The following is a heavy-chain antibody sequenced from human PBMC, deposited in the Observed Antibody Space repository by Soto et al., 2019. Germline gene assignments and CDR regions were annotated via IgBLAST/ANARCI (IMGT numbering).Heavy chain of an antibody. CDR2: IIPIFGTA. V-gene: IGHV1-69*12. CDR1: GGTFSSYA. Sequence: QVQLVQSGAEVKKPGSSVKVSCKASGGTFSSYAISWVRQAPGQGLEWMGWIIPIFGTANYAQKFQGRVTITADESTSTAYMELISLRSEDTAVYYCAREGVTVLVPAAIGAFDIWGQGTMVTVSS. CDR3: AREGVTVLVPAAIGAFDI. J-gene: IGHJ3*02. D-gene: IGHD2-2*01.